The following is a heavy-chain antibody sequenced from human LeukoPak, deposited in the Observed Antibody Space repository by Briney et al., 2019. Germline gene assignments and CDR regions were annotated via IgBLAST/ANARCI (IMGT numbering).Heavy chain of an antibody. V-gene: IGHV3-9*03. Sequence: GGSLRLSCAASGFTFDDYAMHWVRQAPGKGLEWVSGISWNSGSIGYADSVKGRFTISRDNAKNSLYLQMNSLRAEDMALYYCAKDIRPGIAAAGASGGAFDIWGQGTMVTVSS. J-gene: IGHJ3*02. CDR3: AKDIRPGIAAAGASGGAFDI. CDR1: GFTFDDYA. D-gene: IGHD6-13*01. CDR2: ISWNSGSI.